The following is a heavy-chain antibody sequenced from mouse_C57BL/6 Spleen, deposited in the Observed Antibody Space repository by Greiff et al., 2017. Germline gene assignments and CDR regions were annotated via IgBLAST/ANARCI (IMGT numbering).Heavy chain of an antibody. Sequence: DVKLQESGPGLVKPSQSLSLTCSVTGYSITSGYYWNWIRQFPGNKLEWMGYISYDGSNNYNPSLKNRISITRETSKNQFFLKLNSVTTQDTATYDCAREDYYGSGPVYFDYWGKGTTLTVSS. D-gene: IGHD1-1*01. CDR2: ISYDGSN. V-gene: IGHV3-6*01. CDR1: GYSITSGYY. CDR3: AREDYYGSGPVYFDY. J-gene: IGHJ2*01.